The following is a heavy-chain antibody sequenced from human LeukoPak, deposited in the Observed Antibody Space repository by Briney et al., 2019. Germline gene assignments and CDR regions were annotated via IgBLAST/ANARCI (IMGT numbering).Heavy chain of an antibody. CDR2: IYPGDSDT. CDR1: EYSFTSYW. CDR3: ARLYYYDSRALAH. V-gene: IGHV5-51*01. J-gene: IGHJ4*02. D-gene: IGHD3-22*01. Sequence: GESLKISCKGSEYSFTSYWIGWVRQMPGKGLEWMGIIYPGDSDTRYSPSFQGQVTISADKSISTAYLQWSSLKASDTAMYYCARLYYYDSRALAHWGQGTLVTVSS.